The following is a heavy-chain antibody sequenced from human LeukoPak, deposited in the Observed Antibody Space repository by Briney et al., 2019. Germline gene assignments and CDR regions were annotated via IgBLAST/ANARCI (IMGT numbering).Heavy chain of an antibody. CDR1: GGSISSYY. J-gene: IGHJ3*02. CDR3: ARLLSSDWYKGAFDI. CDR2: IYNTGST. V-gene: IGHV4-59*08. D-gene: IGHD6-19*01. Sequence: SETLSLTCTVSGGSISSYYWNWIRQPPGKGLEWIGYIYNTGSTNYNPSLKSRVTILLDTSKNQFSLKLSSVTAADTAVYYCARLLSSDWYKGAFDIWGQGTMVTVSS.